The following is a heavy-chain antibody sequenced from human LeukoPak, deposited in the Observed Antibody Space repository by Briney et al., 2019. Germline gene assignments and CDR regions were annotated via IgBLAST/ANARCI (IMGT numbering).Heavy chain of an antibody. D-gene: IGHD6-13*01. CDR3: ARVIWYSSSWYGDY. Sequence: GASVKVSCKATGYAFTSYGISWVRQAPGQGLEWMGWISAYNGNTNYAQKLQGRVTMTTDTSTSTAYMELRSLRSDDTAVYYCARVIWYSSSWYGDYWGQGTLVTVSS. CDR1: GYAFTSYG. CDR2: ISAYNGNT. J-gene: IGHJ4*02. V-gene: IGHV1-18*04.